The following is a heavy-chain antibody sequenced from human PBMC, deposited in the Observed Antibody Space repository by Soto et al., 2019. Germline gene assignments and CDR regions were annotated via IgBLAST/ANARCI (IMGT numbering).Heavy chain of an antibody. CDR3: AKTRWAMIDANSVYGMDV. J-gene: IGHJ6*02. D-gene: IGHD3-22*01. V-gene: IGHV3-23*01. Sequence: EVQLLESGGGLIHPGGSLRLSCAASGFSFSSFAMNWVRQAPGKGLEWVSIISGSADSTFYADSVKGRFTISRDNTKSTQYLQINSLRAEDTAVYYCAKTRWAMIDANSVYGMDVWGQGTTVTVSS. CDR2: ISGSADST. CDR1: GFSFSSFA.